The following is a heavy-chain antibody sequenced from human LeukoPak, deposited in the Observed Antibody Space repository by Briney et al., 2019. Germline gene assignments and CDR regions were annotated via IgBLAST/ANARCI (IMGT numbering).Heavy chain of an antibody. D-gene: IGHD3-10*01. CDR1: GGSFSGYY. J-gene: IGHJ4*02. V-gene: IGHV4-34*01. CDR3: ARDAKYYYGSRTYFFFEY. Sequence: SETLSLTCAVYGGSFSGYYWSWIRQPPGKGLEWIGEINHSGSTNYNPSLKSRVTMSIDTSKNQFSLKLSSVTAADTAIYYCARDAKYYYGSRTYFFFEYWGQGTLLTVSS. CDR2: INHSGST.